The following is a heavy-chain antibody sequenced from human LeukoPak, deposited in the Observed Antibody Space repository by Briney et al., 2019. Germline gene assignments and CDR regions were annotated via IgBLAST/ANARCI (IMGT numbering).Heavy chain of an antibody. CDR3: AKDKTPYNWNDVPFDY. D-gene: IGHD1-1*01. J-gene: IGHJ4*02. CDR2: IRYDGSNK. CDR1: GFTFSSYG. V-gene: IGHV3-30*02. Sequence: GGSLRLSCAAAGFTFSSYGMHWVRQAPGKGLEWVAFIRYDGSNKYYADSVKGRFTISRDNSKNTLYLQMSSLRAEDTAVYYCAKDKTPYNWNDVPFDYWGQGTLVTVSS.